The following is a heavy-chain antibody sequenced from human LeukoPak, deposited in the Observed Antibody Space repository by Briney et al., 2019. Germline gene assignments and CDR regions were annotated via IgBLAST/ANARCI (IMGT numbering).Heavy chain of an antibody. D-gene: IGHD4-23*01. Sequence: PGGSLRLSCAASGFIVSSNYMSWVRQAPGKGLEWIGSIYYSGSTYYNPSLKSRVTISVDTSKNQFSLKLSSVTAADTAVYYCARMYGGNSKGDYWGQGTLVTVSS. V-gene: IGHV4-39*01. CDR3: ARMYGGNSKGDY. J-gene: IGHJ4*02. CDR1: GFIVSSNY. CDR2: IYYSGST.